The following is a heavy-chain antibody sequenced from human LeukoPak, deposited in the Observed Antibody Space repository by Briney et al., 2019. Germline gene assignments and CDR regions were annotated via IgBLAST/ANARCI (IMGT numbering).Heavy chain of an antibody. CDR2: INPNSGGT. CDR3: ARDKDFWSGYTTGMGY. CDR1: GYTFTGYY. J-gene: IGHJ4*02. V-gene: IGHV1-2*04. Sequence: ASVNVSCKASGYTFTGYYMHWVRQAPGQGLEWMGWINPNSGGTNYAQKFQGWVTMTRDTSISTAYMELSRLRSDDTAVYYCARDKDFWSGYTTGMGYWGQGTLVTVSS. D-gene: IGHD3-3*01.